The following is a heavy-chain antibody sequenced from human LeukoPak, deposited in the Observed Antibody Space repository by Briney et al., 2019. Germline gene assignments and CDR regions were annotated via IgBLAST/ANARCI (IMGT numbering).Heavy chain of an antibody. CDR1: GGSISSYY. J-gene: IGHJ4*02. Sequence: SETLSLTCTVSGGSISSYYWSWIRQPPGKGLEWIGEINHSGSTNYNPSLKSRVTISVDTSKNQFSLKLSSVTAADTAVYYCASSRSGWSYNYWGQGTLVTVSS. V-gene: IGHV4-34*01. D-gene: IGHD6-19*01. CDR3: ASSRSGWSYNY. CDR2: INHSGST.